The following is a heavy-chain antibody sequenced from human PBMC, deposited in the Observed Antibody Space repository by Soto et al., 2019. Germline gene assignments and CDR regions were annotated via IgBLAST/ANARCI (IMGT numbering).Heavy chain of an antibody. CDR2: MNPNSGNT. J-gene: IGHJ5*02. CDR1: GYTYTSYD. Sequence: QGHLVQCGAEVRKPGASVKVACKASGYTYTSYDINWVRQATGQGLEWMGWMNPNSGNTAYAQKFQGRVTMTRNTSISTALMELSSLRSEDTAVYYCARERTRGFDPWGQGTLVTVSS. V-gene: IGHV1-8*01. CDR3: ARERTRGFDP.